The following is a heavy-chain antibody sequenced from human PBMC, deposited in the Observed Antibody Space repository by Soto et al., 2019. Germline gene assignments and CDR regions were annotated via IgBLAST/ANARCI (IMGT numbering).Heavy chain of an antibody. CDR3: ARTSGFWSGYSYYYYYMDV. CDR2: IYYSGST. Sequence: SETLSLTCTVSGGSISSYYWSWIRQPPGKGLEWIGYIYYSGSTNYNPSLKSRVTISVDTSKNQFSLKLSSVTAADTAVYYCARTSGFWSGYSYYYYYMDVWGKGTTVTVSS. V-gene: IGHV4-59*08. D-gene: IGHD3-3*01. CDR1: GGSISSYY. J-gene: IGHJ6*03.